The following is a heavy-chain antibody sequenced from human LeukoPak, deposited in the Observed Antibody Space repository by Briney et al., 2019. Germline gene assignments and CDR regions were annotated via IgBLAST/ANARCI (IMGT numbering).Heavy chain of an antibody. CDR2: IVVGSGNT. CDR3: AADVIVGATKDFDY. CDR1: GFTFTSSA. Sequence: SVKVSCKASGFTFTSSAVQWVRQARGQRLEWIGWIVVGSGNTNYAQKFQERVTITRDMSTSTAYMELSSLRSEDTAVYYCAADVIVGATKDFDYWGQGTLVTVST. J-gene: IGHJ4*02. D-gene: IGHD1-26*01. V-gene: IGHV1-58*01.